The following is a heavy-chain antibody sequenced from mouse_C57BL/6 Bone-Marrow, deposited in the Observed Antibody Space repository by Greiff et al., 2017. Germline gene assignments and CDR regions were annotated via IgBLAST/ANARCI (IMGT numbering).Heavy chain of an antibody. CDR1: GYTFTSYW. J-gene: IGHJ3*01. V-gene: IGHV1-69*01. D-gene: IGHD1-1*01. CDR2: IDPSDSYT. Sequence: VQLQQPGAELVMPGASVKLSCKASGYTFTSYWMHWVQQRPGQGLEWIGEIDPSDSYTNYNQKFKGKFPLTVDKSSSTAYMQLRSLTSEDAAVYCCARNYYGISYWFADWGQGTLVTVSA. CDR3: ARNYYGISYWFAD.